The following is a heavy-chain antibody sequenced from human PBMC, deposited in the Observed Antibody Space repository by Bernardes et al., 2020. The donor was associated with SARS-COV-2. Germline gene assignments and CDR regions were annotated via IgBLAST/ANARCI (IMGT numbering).Heavy chain of an antibody. D-gene: IGHD2-21*02. V-gene: IGHV1-2*02. CDR1: GYTFTGYY. Sequence: ASVKVSCKASGYTFTGYYVYWVRQAPGQGLEWMGWINPHSGGTNYAQKFQGRVTMTRDTSISTAYMELTRLRSDDTAVYYCAKASESYCVDFWGQGTLVTVSS. CDR3: AKASESYCVDF. J-gene: IGHJ4*02. CDR2: INPHSGGT.